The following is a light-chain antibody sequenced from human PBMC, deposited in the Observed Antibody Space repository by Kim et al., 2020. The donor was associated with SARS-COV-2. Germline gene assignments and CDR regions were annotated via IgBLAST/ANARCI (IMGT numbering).Light chain of an antibody. J-gene: IGKJ1*01. CDR3: QQRSNWSWT. CDR1: QSVSSY. CDR2: DAS. Sequence: LSPGERATPSCRASQSVSSYFAWYQQKPGQAPRLLIYDASNRATGIPARFSGSGSGTDFTLTISSLEPEDFAVYYCQQRSNWSWTFGQGTKVEIK. V-gene: IGKV3-11*01.